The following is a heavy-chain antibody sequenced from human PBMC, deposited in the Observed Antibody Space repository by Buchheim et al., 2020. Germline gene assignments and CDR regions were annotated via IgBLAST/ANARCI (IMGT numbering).Heavy chain of an antibody. CDR3: ARDRSDSSSSC. CDR1: GFNFSSYG. J-gene: IGHJ4*02. V-gene: IGHV3-48*04. CDR2: ISSSRSTI. D-gene: IGHD6-13*01. Sequence: VQLVESGGGVIQPGMSLRLSCAASGFNFSSYGMLWVRQARGQGLEWISYISSSRSTISYADSVKGRFTIPRADTHTSLYLQMNSLRAEDTAVYYCARDRSDSSSSCWGQGTL.